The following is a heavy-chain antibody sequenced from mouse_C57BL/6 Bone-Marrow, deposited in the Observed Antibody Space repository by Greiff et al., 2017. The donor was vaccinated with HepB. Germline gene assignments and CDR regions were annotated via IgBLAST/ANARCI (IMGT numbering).Heavy chain of an antibody. J-gene: IGHJ3*01. D-gene: IGHD4-1*01. V-gene: IGHV14-4*01. CDR3: TGLNWAWFAY. Sequence: DVKLQESGAELVRPGASVKLSCTASGFNIKDDYMHWVKQRPEQGLEWIGWIDPENGDTEYASKFQGKATITADTSSNTAYLQLSSLTSEDTAVYYCTGLNWAWFAYWGQGTLVTVSA. CDR2: IDPENGDT. CDR1: GFNIKDDY.